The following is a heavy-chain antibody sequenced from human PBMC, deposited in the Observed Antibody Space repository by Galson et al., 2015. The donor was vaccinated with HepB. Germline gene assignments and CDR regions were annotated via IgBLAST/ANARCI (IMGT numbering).Heavy chain of an antibody. CDR2: ISAYNGNT. V-gene: IGHV1-18*04. Sequence: SVKVSCKASGYTFTSYGISWVRQAPGQGLEWMGWISAYNGNTNYAQKLQGRATMTTDTSTSTAYMELRSLRSDDTAVYYCARDVSRAVAVVWFDPWGQEPWSPSPQ. J-gene: IGHJ5*02. CDR1: GYTFTSYG. CDR3: ARDVSRAVAVVWFDP. D-gene: IGHD6-19*01.